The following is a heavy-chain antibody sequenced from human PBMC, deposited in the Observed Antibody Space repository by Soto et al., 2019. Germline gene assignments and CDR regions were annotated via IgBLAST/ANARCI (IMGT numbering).Heavy chain of an antibody. CDR3: ARLASLDTDVVALRFDY. D-gene: IGHD5-18*01. V-gene: IGHV4-39*01. J-gene: IGHJ4*02. CDR1: GGPVNRSSYY. CDR2: TYVSGRA. Sequence: QLHLQESGPQLVKPSETLSLTCNVSGGPVNRSSYYWAWIRQPPGKGLEWIGNTYVSGRAYYTPALKGRVTISVDTSNNQVSLRLHSVTAADTAVYYCARLASLDTDVVALRFDYWGQGILVTVSS.